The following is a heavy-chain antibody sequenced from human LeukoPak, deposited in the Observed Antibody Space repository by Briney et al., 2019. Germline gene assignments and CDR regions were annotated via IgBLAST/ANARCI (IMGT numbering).Heavy chain of an antibody. CDR3: ARDRLLHYDSSGYSDAFDI. D-gene: IGHD3-22*01. Sequence: ASVKASCKASGYTFTGYYMHWVRQAPGQGLEWMGWINPNSGGTNYAQKFQGRVTMTRDTSVSTAYMELSRLRSDDTAVYYCARDRLLHYDSSGYSDAFDIWGQGTMVTVSS. CDR2: INPNSGGT. CDR1: GYTFTGYY. J-gene: IGHJ3*02. V-gene: IGHV1-2*02.